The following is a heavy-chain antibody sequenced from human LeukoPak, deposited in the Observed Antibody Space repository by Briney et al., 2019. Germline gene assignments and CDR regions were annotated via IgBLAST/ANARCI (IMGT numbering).Heavy chain of an antibody. J-gene: IGHJ4*02. D-gene: IGHD3-3*01. CDR1: GYIFTSYW. V-gene: IGHV5-51*01. CDR2: IYPGDSDT. CDR3: ARPADYDFWSGYYPN. Sequence: GESLKISCKGSGYIFTSYWIGWVRQLPGKGLEWMGIIYPGDSDTRYSPSFQGQVTISADKSISTAYLQWSSLKASDTAMYYCARPADYDFWSGYYPNWGQGTLVTVSS.